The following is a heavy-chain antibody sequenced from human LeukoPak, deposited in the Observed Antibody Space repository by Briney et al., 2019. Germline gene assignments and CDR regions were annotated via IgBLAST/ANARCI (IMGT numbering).Heavy chain of an antibody. D-gene: IGHD2-21*02. CDR3: ALHVLLFGRRNWFDP. Sequence: ALVKLSCKASGYTFTSYGTSWVRQSPGQGLEWMGWISTYNSKTNYAQKLQGRVTMTTDTSTSTAYMELRSVRSDGTAVYYCALHVLLFGRRNWFDPWGQGTLVTVSS. CDR2: ISTYNSKT. V-gene: IGHV1-18*04. J-gene: IGHJ5*02. CDR1: GYTFTSYG.